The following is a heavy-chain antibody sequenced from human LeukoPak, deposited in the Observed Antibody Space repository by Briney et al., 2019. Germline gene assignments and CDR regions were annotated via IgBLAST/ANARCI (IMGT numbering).Heavy chain of an antibody. CDR1: GYTFTSYG. D-gene: IGHD6-19*01. CDR3: ARIYSSGFVDY. V-gene: IGHV1-18*01. J-gene: IGHJ4*02. Sequence: ASVKVSCKVSGYTFTSYGISWVRQAPGQGLEWMGWISAYNGNTDYAQKLQGRVTMTTDTSTSTAYMELRSLRSDDTAVYYCARIYSSGFVDYWGQGTLVTVSS. CDR2: ISAYNGNT.